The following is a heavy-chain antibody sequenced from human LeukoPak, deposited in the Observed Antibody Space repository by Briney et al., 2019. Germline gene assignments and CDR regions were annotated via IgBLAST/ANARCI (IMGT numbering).Heavy chain of an antibody. Sequence: PGGSLRLSCAASGFTFSNYAMSWVRQARGKGLEWVSGISGSGGSTYYADSVKGRFTISRDNSKSTLYLQMNSLTDEDTAVYYCAKKWGVGTTTLDYFDYWGQGTLVTVSS. J-gene: IGHJ4*02. V-gene: IGHV3-23*01. CDR1: GFTFSNYA. D-gene: IGHD1-26*01. CDR2: ISGSGGST. CDR3: AKKWGVGTTTLDYFDY.